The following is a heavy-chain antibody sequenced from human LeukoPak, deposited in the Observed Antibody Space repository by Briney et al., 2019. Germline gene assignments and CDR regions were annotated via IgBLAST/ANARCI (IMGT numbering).Heavy chain of an antibody. J-gene: IGHJ4*02. D-gene: IGHD3-22*01. V-gene: IGHV3-7*01. Sequence: PGGSLRLSCAASGFTFSSYEMNWVRQAPGKGLEWVANIKQDGSEKYYVDSVKGRFTISRDNAKNSLYLQMNSLRAEDTAVYYCARRTQPGSLYDSSGYYANSKKVLLYYFDYWGQGTLVTVSS. CDR1: GFTFSSYE. CDR2: IKQDGSEK. CDR3: ARRTQPGSLYDSSGYYANSKKVLLYYFDY.